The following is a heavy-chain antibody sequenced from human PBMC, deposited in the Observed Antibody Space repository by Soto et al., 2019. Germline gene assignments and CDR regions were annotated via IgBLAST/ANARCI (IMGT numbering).Heavy chain of an antibody. J-gene: IGHJ5*02. V-gene: IGHV3-23*01. CDR3: AKGGLNYDSLQYPWFDP. CDR2: ISGSGGST. Sequence: GGSPRLSCAASGFTFSSYAMSWVRQAPGKGLEWVSAISGSGGSTYYADSVKGRFTISRDNSKNTLYLQMNSLRAEDTAVYYCAKGGLNYDSLQYPWFDPWGQGTLVTVSS. D-gene: IGHD3-9*01. CDR1: GFTFSSYA.